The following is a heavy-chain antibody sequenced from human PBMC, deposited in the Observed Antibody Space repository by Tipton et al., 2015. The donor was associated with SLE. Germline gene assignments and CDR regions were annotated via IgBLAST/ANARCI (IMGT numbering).Heavy chain of an antibody. CDR2: IYFSGLT. J-gene: IGHJ1*01. CDR3: ATNGHGETYEFFTEYLRH. Sequence: GLVKPSETLSLTCTVSGGSLSSNYWSWIRQPAGKGLEWIGRIYFSGLTHYNPSLKSRLTISVDTSKNQFSLKLNSVTAADTAVYYCATNGHGETYEFFTEYLRHWGQGTLVTVSS. D-gene: IGHD5-12*01. CDR1: GGSLSSNY. V-gene: IGHV4-4*07.